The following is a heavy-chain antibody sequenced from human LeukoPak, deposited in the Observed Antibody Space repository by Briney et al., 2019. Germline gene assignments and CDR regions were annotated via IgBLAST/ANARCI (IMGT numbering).Heavy chain of an antibody. V-gene: IGHV4-59*08. CDR1: GGSISSYY. J-gene: IGHJ4*02. CDR2: IYYCGST. Sequence: NPSETLSLTCTDSGGSISSYYWSWIRQPPGKGLEWIGYIYYCGSTNYNPSLKSRVTISVDTSKNQFSLKLSSVTAADTAVYHCARRDYVWGSYGYWGQGTLVTVSS. D-gene: IGHD3-16*01. CDR3: ARRDYVWGSYGY.